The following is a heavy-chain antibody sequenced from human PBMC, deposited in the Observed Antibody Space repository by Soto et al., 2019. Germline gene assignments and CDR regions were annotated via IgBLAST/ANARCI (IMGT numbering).Heavy chain of an antibody. CDR3: ARRITSYDYGALAY. Sequence: SEKICSQGCGWKYITSGVGRVRKKPGKGLGWMGIIYPGDSDTRYSPSFQGQVTISADKSISIAYLQWSSLKASDTAMYFCARRITSYDYGALAYWGNGTPVTVSP. J-gene: IGHJ4*01. CDR2: IYPGDSDT. CDR1: GWKYITSG. V-gene: IGHV5-51*01. D-gene: IGHD3-10*01.